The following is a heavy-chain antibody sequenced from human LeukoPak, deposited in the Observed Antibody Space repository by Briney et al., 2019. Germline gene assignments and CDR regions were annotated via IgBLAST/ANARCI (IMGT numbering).Heavy chain of an antibody. CDR1: GYTFTSYG. D-gene: IGHD1-26*01. CDR3: ATGLEPYSGSYSRAFDI. CDR2: ISAYNGNT. V-gene: IGHV1-18*01. Sequence: GASVKVSCKASGYTFTSYGISWVRQAPGQGLEWMGWISAYNGNTNYAQKLQGRVTMTTDTSTSTAYMELRSLRSDDTAVYYCATGLEPYSGSYSRAFDIWGQGTMVTVSS. J-gene: IGHJ3*02.